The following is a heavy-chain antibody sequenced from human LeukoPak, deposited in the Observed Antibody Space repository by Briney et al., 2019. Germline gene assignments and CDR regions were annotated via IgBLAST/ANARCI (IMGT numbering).Heavy chain of an antibody. CDR3: AHPRSGYYDSWDFDY. CDR1: GYTFSGNY. CDR2: INPNSGGT. D-gene: IGHD3-22*01. Sequence: ASVKVSCKASGYTFSGNYIQWVRQAPGQGLEWMGWINPNSGGTNYAQKFQGRVTMTRDTSISTAYMELSRLRSDDAAVYYCAHPRSGYYDSWDFDYWGQGTLVTVSS. V-gene: IGHV1-2*02. J-gene: IGHJ4*02.